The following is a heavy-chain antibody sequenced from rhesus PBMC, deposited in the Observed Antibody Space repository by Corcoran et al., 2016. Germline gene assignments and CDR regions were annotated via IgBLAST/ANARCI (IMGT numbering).Heavy chain of an antibody. CDR3: AILPWVTIMFGGFDV. D-gene: IGHD3-34*01. Sequence: QVQLQESGPGLVKPSETLSLPCAVSGGSITGSSWSWSGQPPGKGLEWFGRIYGSGGSTDYNPSRKSRVTISTDTSKKQFSLRLRSVTAADPAVYYCAILPWVTIMFGGFDVWGPGVLVTVSS. CDR2: IYGSGGST. J-gene: IGHJ5-1*01. CDR1: GGSITGSS. V-gene: IGHV4-160*01.